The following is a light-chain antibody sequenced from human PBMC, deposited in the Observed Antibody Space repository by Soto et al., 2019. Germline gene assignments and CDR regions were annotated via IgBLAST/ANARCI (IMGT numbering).Light chain of an antibody. CDR1: QSVSSSY. V-gene: IGKV3-20*01. CDR3: QQYDRSPWT. J-gene: IGKJ1*01. Sequence: EIVLTQSPGTLSLSPGDRATLSCRASQSVSSSYLAWYQQKPGQAPRLLLYGGSSRATGIPDRFSGSGAGTDFTLTISRLEPEDSAVYYCQQYDRSPWTFGQGTKVEIK. CDR2: GGS.